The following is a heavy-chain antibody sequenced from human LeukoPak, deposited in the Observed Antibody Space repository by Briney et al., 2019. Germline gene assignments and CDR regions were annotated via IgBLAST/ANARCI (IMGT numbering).Heavy chain of an antibody. D-gene: IGHD3-9*01. Sequence: GGSLRLSSAASGFTVSSNYMSWVRQAPGKGLEWVSVIYSGGSTYYADSVKGRFTISRDNSKNTLYLQMNSLRAEDTAVYYCARAPSRDDILTGYYYYFDYWGQGTLVTVSS. CDR3: ARAPSRDDILTGYYYYFDY. CDR2: IYSGGST. CDR1: GFTVSSNY. J-gene: IGHJ4*02. V-gene: IGHV3-53*01.